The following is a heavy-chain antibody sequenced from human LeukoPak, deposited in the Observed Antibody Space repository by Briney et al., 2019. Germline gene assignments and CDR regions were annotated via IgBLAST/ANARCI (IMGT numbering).Heavy chain of an antibody. D-gene: IGHD3-10*01. CDR3: ARGSHYDSGSNSYDY. Sequence: GGSLRLSCAASGFTFSSYGMHWVRQAPGKGLEWVAVIWYDGSNKYYADSVKGRFTISRDNSKNTLYLQMNSLRAEDTAIYYCARGSHYDSGSNSYDYWGQGTLVTVSS. J-gene: IGHJ4*02. CDR1: GFTFSSYG. CDR2: IWYDGSNK. V-gene: IGHV3-33*01.